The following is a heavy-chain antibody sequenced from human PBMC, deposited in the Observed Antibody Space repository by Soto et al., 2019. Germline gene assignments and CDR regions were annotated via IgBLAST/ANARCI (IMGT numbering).Heavy chain of an antibody. D-gene: IGHD3-3*01. J-gene: IGHJ6*02. V-gene: IGHV3-33*01. CDR2: IWYDGSNK. CDR3: ARDNHATYYDFWSGYSTDYYGMDV. Sequence: GSLRLSCAASGFTFSSYGMHWVRQAPGKGLEWVAVIWYDGSNKYYADSVKGRFTISRDNSKNTLYLQMNSLRAEDTAVYYCARDNHATYYDFWSGYSTDYYGMDVWGQGTTVTVSS. CDR1: GFTFSSYG.